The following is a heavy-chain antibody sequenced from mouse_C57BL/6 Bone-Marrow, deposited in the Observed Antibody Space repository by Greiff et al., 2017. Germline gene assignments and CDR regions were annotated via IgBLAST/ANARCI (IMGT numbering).Heavy chain of an antibody. CDR2: IDPASGYT. CDR3: ARCRTAWFAY. CDR1: GYTFTDYW. Sequence: VQLQQSGAELVKPGASVKLSCKASGYTFTDYWMHWVKQRPGQGLEWIGRIDPASGYTYYNEKFKGKATLTVDKSSSTAYMQLSRLTSEDSAVYSGARCRTAWFAYWGQGTLVTVSA. J-gene: IGHJ3*01. V-gene: IGHV1-76*01. D-gene: IGHD6-1*01.